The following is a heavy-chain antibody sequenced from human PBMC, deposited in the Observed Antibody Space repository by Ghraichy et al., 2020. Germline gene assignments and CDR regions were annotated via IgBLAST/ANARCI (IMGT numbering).Heavy chain of an antibody. J-gene: IGHJ4*02. CDR2: VYPGDSDT. D-gene: IGHD6-19*01. CDR1: GYSFTSYW. V-gene: IGHV5-51*01. CDR3: ARRCSGWHYGDY. Sequence: GESLNISCKASGYSFTSYWIGWVRQMPGKGLEWMGIVYPGDSDTRYSPSFQGQVTISADKSINTAYLQWSSLMASDTAMYYCARRCSGWHYGDYWGQGTLVTVSS.